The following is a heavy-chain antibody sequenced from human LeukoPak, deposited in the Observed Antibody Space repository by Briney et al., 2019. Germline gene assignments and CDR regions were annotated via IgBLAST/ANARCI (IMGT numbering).Heavy chain of an antibody. CDR3: ARVTYYGSVAYYYYYYMDV. CDR1: GGSISSYY. V-gene: IGHV4-59*01. CDR2: IYYSGST. Sequence: PSETLSLTCTVSGGSISSYYWSWIRQPPGKGLEWIGYIYYSGSTNYNPSLKSRVTISVDTSKNQFSLKLSSVTAADTAVYYCARVTYYGSVAYYYYYYMDVWGKGTTVTISS. D-gene: IGHD3-10*01. J-gene: IGHJ6*03.